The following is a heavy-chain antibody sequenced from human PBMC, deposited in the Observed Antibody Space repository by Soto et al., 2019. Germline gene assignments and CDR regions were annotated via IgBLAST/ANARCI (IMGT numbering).Heavy chain of an antibody. CDR3: ARDRRRKVEWHDAFGI. J-gene: IGHJ3*02. V-gene: IGHV1-18*01. D-gene: IGHD3-3*01. CDR1: GYTFTSYG. Sequence: ASVKVSCKASGYTFTSYGISWVRQAPGQGLEWMGWISAYNGNTNYAQKLQGRVTMTTDTSTSTAYMELRSLRSDDTAVYYCARDRRRKVEWHDAFGIWGQGTMVTVSS. CDR2: ISAYNGNT.